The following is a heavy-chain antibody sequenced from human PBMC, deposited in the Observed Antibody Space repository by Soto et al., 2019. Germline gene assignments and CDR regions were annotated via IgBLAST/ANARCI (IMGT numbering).Heavy chain of an antibody. CDR2: ISVSDALI. V-gene: IGHV3-23*01. D-gene: IGHD1-20*01. Sequence: GGSLRLSCAASGFNVGAFAVNWVRQAPGKGLEWVSGISVSDALIYYADSVRGRFSISRDASENILYLQMNSLRVDDTALYYCTRETVAGITGLDYWGPGTLVTVSS. CDR1: GFNVGAFA. J-gene: IGHJ4*02. CDR3: TRETVAGITGLDY.